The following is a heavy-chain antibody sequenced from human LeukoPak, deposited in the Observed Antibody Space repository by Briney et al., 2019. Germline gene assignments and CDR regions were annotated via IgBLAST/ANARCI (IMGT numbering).Heavy chain of an antibody. J-gene: IGHJ4*02. CDR3: ARGTGTTVNY. V-gene: IGHV1-8*02. Sequence: ASVKVSCKASGYTFTSYYMHWVRQAPGQGLEWMGWMNPNSGNTGYAQKFQGRVTMTRNTSISTAYMELSSLRSEDTAVYYCARGTGTTVNYWGQGTLVTVSS. CDR2: MNPNSGNT. D-gene: IGHD1-7*01. CDR1: GYTFTSYY.